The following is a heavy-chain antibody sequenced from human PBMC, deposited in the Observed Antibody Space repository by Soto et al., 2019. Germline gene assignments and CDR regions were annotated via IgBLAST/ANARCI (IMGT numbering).Heavy chain of an antibody. CDR2: VYSSGTT. V-gene: IGHV4-59*08. CDR3: SSHGGGGSGWYDY. Sequence: QVQLQESGPGLVKPSETLSLTCSVSGGSVNGYYWSWIRQPPGKGLEWMAYVYSSGTTNYNPSLSRRVTMLVDTSKNQFSLKLSSVSAADTAVYYWSSHGGGGSGWYDYWGQGTLVTVSS. J-gene: IGHJ4*02. D-gene: IGHD6-19*01. CDR1: GGSVNGYY.